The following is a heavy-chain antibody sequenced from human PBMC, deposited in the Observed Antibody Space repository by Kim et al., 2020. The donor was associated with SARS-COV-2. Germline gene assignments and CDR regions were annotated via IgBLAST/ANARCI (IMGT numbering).Heavy chain of an antibody. Sequence: GRSLRLSCAASGFTFSSYGMHWVRQAPGKGLEWVAVIWYDGSNKYYADSVKGRFTISRDNSKNTLYLQMNSLRAEDTAVYYCARDRRVLRYFDWLKGPGWFDPWGQGTLVTVSS. J-gene: IGHJ5*02. V-gene: IGHV3-33*01. D-gene: IGHD3-9*01. CDR1: GFTFSSYG. CDR3: ARDRRVLRYFDWLKGPGWFDP. CDR2: IWYDGSNK.